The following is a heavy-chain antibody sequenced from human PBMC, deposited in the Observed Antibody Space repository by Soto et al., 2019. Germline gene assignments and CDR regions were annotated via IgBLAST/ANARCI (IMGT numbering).Heavy chain of an antibody. CDR2: ISYDGSNK. CDR3: ARWNYDILTGYSYYYGMDV. J-gene: IGHJ6*02. D-gene: IGHD3-9*01. Sequence: QVQLVESGGGVVQPGRSLRLSCAASGFTFSSYAMHWVRQAPGKGLEWVAVISYDGSNKYYADSVKGRFTISRDNSKNTLYLQMNSLRAEDTAVYYCARWNYDILTGYSYYYGMDVWGQGTTVTVSS. CDR1: GFTFSSYA. V-gene: IGHV3-30-3*01.